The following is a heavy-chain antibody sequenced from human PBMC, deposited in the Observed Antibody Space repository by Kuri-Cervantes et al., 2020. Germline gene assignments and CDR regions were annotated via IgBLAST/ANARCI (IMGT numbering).Heavy chain of an antibody. CDR2: IYHSGST. CDR1: GGSISSGGYS. Sequence: SQTLSLTCAVSGGSISSGGYSWSWIRQPPGKGLEWIGYIYHSGSTYYNPSLKSRVTISVDRSKNQFSLQLNSVTPEDTAVYYCARDQGSGYIWAHHALDIWGQGTMVTVSS. D-gene: IGHD3-22*01. CDR3: ARDQGSGYIWAHHALDI. J-gene: IGHJ3*02. V-gene: IGHV4-30-2*01.